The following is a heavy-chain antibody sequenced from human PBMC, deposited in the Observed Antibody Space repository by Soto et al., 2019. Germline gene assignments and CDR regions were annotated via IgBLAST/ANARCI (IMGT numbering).Heavy chain of an antibody. CDR1: GYTFTSYG. D-gene: IGHD3-22*01. V-gene: IGHV1-18*04. J-gene: IGHJ3*02. Sequence: GASVKVSCKASGYTFTSYGISWVRQAPGQGLEWMGWISAYNGNTNYAQKLQGRVTMTTDTSTSTAYMELRSLRSDDTAVYSCARELYYYDSSGHTGDAFDIWGQGTMVTVSS. CDR3: ARELYYYDSSGHTGDAFDI. CDR2: ISAYNGNT.